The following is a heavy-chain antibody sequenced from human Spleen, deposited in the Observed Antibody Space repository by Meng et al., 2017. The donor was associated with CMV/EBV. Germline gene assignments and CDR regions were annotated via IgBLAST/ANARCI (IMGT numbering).Heavy chain of an antibody. Sequence: GGSLRLSCAASGFTVSSDYMAWVRQAPGKGLEWVSGIYGDGRTYYTDSVKGRFTISRDNSKNTLYLQMNSLRAEDTAVYYCARDLVRYGMDVWGQGTTVTVSS. D-gene: IGHD3-16*01. CDR3: ARDLVRYGMDV. CDR2: IYGDGRT. CDR1: GFTVSSDY. V-gene: IGHV3-53*05. J-gene: IGHJ6*02.